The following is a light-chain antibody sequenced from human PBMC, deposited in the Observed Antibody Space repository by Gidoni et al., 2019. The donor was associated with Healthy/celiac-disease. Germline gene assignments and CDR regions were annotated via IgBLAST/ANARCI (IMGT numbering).Light chain of an antibody. CDR2: DAS. V-gene: IGKV3-11*01. CDR1: QSVSSY. CDR3: QQRSNWPPIT. J-gene: IGKJ5*01. Sequence: EIVLTQSPATLSLSPGERATLTCRASQSVSSYLAWYHQKPGQAPRLLIYDASNRATGIPARFSGRGSGPDFTLTISSLEPEDFAVYYCQQRSNWPPITFXQXTRLEIK.